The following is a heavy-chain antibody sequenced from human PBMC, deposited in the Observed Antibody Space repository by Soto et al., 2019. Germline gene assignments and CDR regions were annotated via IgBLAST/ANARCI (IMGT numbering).Heavy chain of an antibody. CDR2: SNEGSGNS. CDR3: VRADREISGVVTLDY. CDR1: GYNFKNYA. V-gene: IGHV1-3*01. Sequence: QVQLVQSGAEVKRPGASVRVSCKASGYNFKNYAIHWVRQAPGQRLEWMGWSNEGSGNSRYSQKFQGRVSITRDTSANTVYMDLSSLKSEDTATYYCVRADREISGVVTLDYWGPGPLVTVSS. D-gene: IGHD3-3*01. J-gene: IGHJ4*02.